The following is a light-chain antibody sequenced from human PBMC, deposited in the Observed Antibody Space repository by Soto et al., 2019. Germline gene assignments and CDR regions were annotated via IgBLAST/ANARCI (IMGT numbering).Light chain of an antibody. CDR3: QQYSNGPRIP. CDR2: DAS. J-gene: IGKJ5*01. Sequence: LGITQCPATRSVYPRGRATVSCRASQSVDSNLAWYQQKPGQPPRLLIYDASTRATGIPARISGSGSGTEFTLAISSLHSEDFAVYFGQQYSNGPRIPFGQGTLLEI. V-gene: IGKV3-15*01. CDR1: QSVDSN.